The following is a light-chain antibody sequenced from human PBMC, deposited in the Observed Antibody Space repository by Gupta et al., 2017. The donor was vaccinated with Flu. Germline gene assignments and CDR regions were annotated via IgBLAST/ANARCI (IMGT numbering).Light chain of an antibody. Sequence: PSSLSASVGDRVTITCRASQGISNYLAWYQQKPGKGPKLLIYAASTVKSGVPSRFSGSGSGTDFTLTISSRQPEDVATYYCQSKNSAPRTFGPGTKVDIK. CDR1: QGISNY. V-gene: IGKV1-27*01. CDR3: QSKNSAPRT. CDR2: AAS. J-gene: IGKJ3*01.